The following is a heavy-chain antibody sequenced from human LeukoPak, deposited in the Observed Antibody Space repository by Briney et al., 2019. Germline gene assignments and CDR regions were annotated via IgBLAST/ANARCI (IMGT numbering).Heavy chain of an antibody. J-gene: IGHJ4*02. D-gene: IGHD3-3*01. CDR2: INPTGST. CDR3: GSRRTAMFGVIKGPIDY. V-gene: IGHV4-34*01. CDR1: GGSFSGYY. Sequence: SETLSLTCAVYGGSFSGYYWSWIRQPPGGGLEWIGEINPTGSTNYKPSLKRRVTISADTSKNQFSLKLTSVTAADTAVYYCGSRRTAMFGVIKGPIDYWGQGTLVTVSS.